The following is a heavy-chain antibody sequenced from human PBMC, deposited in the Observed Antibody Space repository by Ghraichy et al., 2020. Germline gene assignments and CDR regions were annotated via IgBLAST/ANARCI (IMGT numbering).Heavy chain of an antibody. D-gene: IGHD1-26*01. CDR3: ARDGGGYGYFDY. J-gene: IGHJ4*02. Sequence: GGSLRLSCAASGFTVSSNYMSWVRQAPGKGLEWVSVIYSGGTTYYADSVRGRFTISRDNSKNTLYLQMNSLRVEDTAVYYCARDGGGYGYFDYWGQGTLVTVSS. CDR1: GFTVSSNY. CDR2: IYSGGTT. V-gene: IGHV3-53*01.